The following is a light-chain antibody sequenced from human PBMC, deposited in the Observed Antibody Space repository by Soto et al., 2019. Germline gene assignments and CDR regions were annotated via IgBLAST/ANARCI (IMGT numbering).Light chain of an antibody. J-gene: IGKJ5*01. CDR3: QQADNHAST. CDR1: QDIRNY. CDR2: DAS. Sequence: DIQMTQSPSSLSASVGDRVTITCQASQDIRNYLNWYQQKPGKAPKLLIYDASNLETGVPSRFSGGRPSTDFTFTISSLHPEDIAINYCQQADNHASTFGQGTRLEIK. V-gene: IGKV1-33*01.